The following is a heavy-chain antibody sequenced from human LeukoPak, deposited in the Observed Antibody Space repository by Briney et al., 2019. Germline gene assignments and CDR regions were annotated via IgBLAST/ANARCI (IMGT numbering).Heavy chain of an antibody. J-gene: IGHJ3*01. D-gene: IGHD6-19*01. Sequence: NPSETLSLTCAVSEMSFSAYYWNWIRQSPGKGLEWITEINYGGSTKYTPSLEGRGTILIDTSKNQFSLKLTSVTAADTAVYYCARGFPPGSGSRGSHAFDVWGQGTMVTVSS. CDR1: EMSFSAYY. CDR2: INYGGST. V-gene: IGHV4-34*01. CDR3: ARGFPPGSGSRGSHAFDV.